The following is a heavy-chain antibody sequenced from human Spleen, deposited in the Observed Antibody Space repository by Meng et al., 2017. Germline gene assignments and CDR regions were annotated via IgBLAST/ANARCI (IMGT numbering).Heavy chain of an antibody. CDR2: INPKSGDT. CDR1: GYNFPDYW. J-gene: IGHJ4*02. V-gene: IGHV1-2*06. D-gene: IGHD6-13*01. Sequence: ASVKVSCKPSGYNFPDYWLHWVRRAPGQGLEWMGRINPKSGDTRYAQRFQGRVNMTGDTSISTAYMELSGLRSDDTAMYYCARDEDISAAGKLFGDYWGQGTLVTVSS. CDR3: ARDEDISAAGKLFGDY.